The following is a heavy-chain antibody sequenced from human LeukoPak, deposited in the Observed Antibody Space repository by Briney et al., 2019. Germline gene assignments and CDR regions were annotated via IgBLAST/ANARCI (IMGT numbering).Heavy chain of an antibody. CDR3: ASLWEFVVLPSLDV. J-gene: IGHJ6*03. V-gene: IGHV3-23*01. CDR1: GFTFSSYA. CDR2: INGSGVST. Sequence: PGGPLRLSRAASGFTFSSYAMSWVRQAPGKGLECVAGINGSGVSTYYADSVRGRFTNTRKNSQKTVHLQMNRLRDQDTAVYYCASLWEFVVLPSLDVWGKETTVTVSS. D-gene: IGHD3-10*01.